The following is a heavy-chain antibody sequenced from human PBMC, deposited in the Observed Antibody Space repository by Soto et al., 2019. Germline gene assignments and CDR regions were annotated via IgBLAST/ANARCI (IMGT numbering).Heavy chain of an antibody. D-gene: IGHD4-17*01. CDR2: ISGYNGDT. CDR3: ARDWVGDLDY. Sequence: QVQLVQSGGEVKQPGASVKVSCKTSGYTFTSYGISWVRQAPGQGLEGMGWISGYNGDTKYVPKFQGSVTLTTDTSTNTAYMEVRSLRYDATAVYYCARDWVGDLDYWGQGTLVTVSS. CDR1: GYTFTSYG. J-gene: IGHJ4*02. V-gene: IGHV1-18*01.